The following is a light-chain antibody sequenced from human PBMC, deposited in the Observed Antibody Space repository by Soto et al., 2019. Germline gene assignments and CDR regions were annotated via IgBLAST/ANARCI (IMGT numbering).Light chain of an antibody. CDR2: AAS. CDR1: HSISSY. J-gene: IGKJ1*01. V-gene: IGKV1-39*01. Sequence: DIQMSQSPSSLSASVGDRVTITCRASHSISSYLNWYQQKPGKAPNLLIYAASSLQSGVPSRFSGGGSGTDFTLTISNLQPEDFATYYCQQSYRFPHTFGQGTKVEIK. CDR3: QQSYRFPHT.